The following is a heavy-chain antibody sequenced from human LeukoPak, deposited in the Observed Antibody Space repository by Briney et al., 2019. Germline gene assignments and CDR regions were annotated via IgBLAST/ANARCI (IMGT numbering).Heavy chain of an antibody. CDR3: ARASAGAAAVYYFDY. V-gene: IGHV4-34*01. CDR1: GGSFSGYY. J-gene: IGHJ4*02. D-gene: IGHD6-13*01. CDR2: INHSGST. Sequence: SETLSLTCAVYGGSFSGYYWSWIRQPPGKGLEWIGEINHSGSTNYNPSLKSRVTISVDTSKNQFSLKLSSVTAADTAVYYCARASAGAAAVYYFDYWGQGTLVTVSS.